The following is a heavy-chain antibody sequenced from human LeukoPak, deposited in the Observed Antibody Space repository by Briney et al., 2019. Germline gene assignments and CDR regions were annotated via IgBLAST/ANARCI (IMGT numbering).Heavy chain of an antibody. J-gene: IGHJ4*02. D-gene: IGHD2-15*01. CDR2: IHSGGTT. CDR1: GFTVSSKY. Sequence: GGSLRLSCAVSGFTVSSKYMSWARQAPGKGLEWVSLIHSGGTTDYADSVKDRFTISRDYSKNTVNLQINSLRAEDTAVYYCARERRYCSGDNCYSGLDYWGQGTLVTVSS. V-gene: IGHV3-53*01. CDR3: ARERRYCSGDNCYSGLDY.